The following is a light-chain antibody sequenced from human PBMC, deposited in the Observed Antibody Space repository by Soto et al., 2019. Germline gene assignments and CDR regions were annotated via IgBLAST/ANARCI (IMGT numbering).Light chain of an antibody. CDR1: QSVGSY. J-gene: IGKJ4*01. Sequence: EIVLTQFPATLSLSPGERATLSCRASQSVGSYLAWYQQKPGQAPRRLIYDASNRATGIPPRFSGSGSGTDFTLTISSLEPEDCAVYYCQQRSNWPPLTVGGGTKVEIK. CDR2: DAS. V-gene: IGKV3-11*01. CDR3: QQRSNWPPLT.